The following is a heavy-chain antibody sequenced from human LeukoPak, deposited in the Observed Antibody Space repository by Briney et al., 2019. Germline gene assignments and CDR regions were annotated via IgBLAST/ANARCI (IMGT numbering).Heavy chain of an antibody. CDR3: ARIDGSGSYYNDYYFVY. CDR1: GXSFTSYW. V-gene: IGHV5-51*01. CDR2: IYPGDSDT. D-gene: IGHD3-10*01. J-gene: IGHJ4*02. Sequence: GESLKISCQGSGXSFTSYWIAWVRQMPGKGLEWMGTIYPGDSDTRYSPSFQGQVTISADKSISTAYLQWTSLKASDSAMFYCARIDGSGSYYNDYYFVYWGQGTLVTVSS.